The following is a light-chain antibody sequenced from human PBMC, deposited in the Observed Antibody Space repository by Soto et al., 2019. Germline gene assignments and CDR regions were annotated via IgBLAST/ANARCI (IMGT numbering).Light chain of an antibody. Sequence: QPVLTQPPSVSWAPGQRVTISCTGSSSNIGAGYDVHWYQQLPGIAPKLLIYGNSNRPSGVPDRFSGSKSGTSASLAITGLQSEDEADYYCQSYDSSLSVSVFGGETKLTVL. CDR3: QSYDSSLSVSV. V-gene: IGLV1-40*01. CDR1: SSNIGAGYD. J-gene: IGLJ2*01. CDR2: GNS.